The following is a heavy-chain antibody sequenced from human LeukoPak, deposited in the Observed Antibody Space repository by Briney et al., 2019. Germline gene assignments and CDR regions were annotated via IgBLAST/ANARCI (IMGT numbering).Heavy chain of an antibody. Sequence: SETLSLTCAVYGGSFSGYYWSWIRQPPGKGLEWIGEINHSGSTNYNPSLKSRVTISVDTSKNQFSLKLSSVTAADTAVYYCARGEVRGVIILRSVGMDVWGQGTTVTVSS. CDR3: ARGEVRGVIILRSVGMDV. D-gene: IGHD3-10*01. CDR2: INHSGST. J-gene: IGHJ6*02. CDR1: GGSFSGYY. V-gene: IGHV4-34*01.